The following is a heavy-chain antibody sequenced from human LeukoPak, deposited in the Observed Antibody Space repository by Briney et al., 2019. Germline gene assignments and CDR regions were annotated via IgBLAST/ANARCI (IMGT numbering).Heavy chain of an antibody. J-gene: IGHJ4*02. CDR2: IYYSGST. CDR3: ARVGVKGKTDY. CDR1: GGSISSGGYY. Sequence: SETLSLTCTVSGGSISSGGYYWTWIRQHPGKGLEWIGYIYYSGSTYYNPSLKSRVTISVDTSKNQFSLKLSSVTAADTAVYYCARVGVKGKTDYCGQGTLVTVSS. D-gene: IGHD3-16*01. V-gene: IGHV4-31*03.